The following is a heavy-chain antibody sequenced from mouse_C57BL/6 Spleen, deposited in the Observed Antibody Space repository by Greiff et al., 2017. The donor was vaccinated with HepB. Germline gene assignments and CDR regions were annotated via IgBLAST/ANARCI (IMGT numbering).Heavy chain of an antibody. CDR3: AREDGYYGFAY. CDR1: GCTFTSYW. D-gene: IGHD2-3*01. V-gene: IGHV1-52*01. Sequence: VQLQQPGAELVRPGSSVTLSCKASGCTFTSYWMHWVKQRPIQGLEWIGNIDPSDSETHYNQKFKYKATLTVDKSSSTDYMKLSSLTTEDSAVYYGAREDGYYGFAYWGQGTLVTVSA. CDR2: IDPSDSET. J-gene: IGHJ3*01.